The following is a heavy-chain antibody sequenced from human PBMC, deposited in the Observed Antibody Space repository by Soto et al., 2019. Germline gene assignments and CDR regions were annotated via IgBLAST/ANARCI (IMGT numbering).Heavy chain of an antibody. CDR2: VNPILSMS. D-gene: IGHD3-10*01. CDR3: ASSYGSGYRAFDY. CDR1: GDTFNFYS. Sequence: QVQLVQSGAEVKRPGSSVTVSCKASGDTFNFYSINWVRQAPGVGLEWVGRVNPILSMSNYAQRFQGRVTMTADKSTSTAYMELSSLRSEDTAIYYCASSYGSGYRAFDYWGQGALVTVSS. V-gene: IGHV1-69*02. J-gene: IGHJ4*02.